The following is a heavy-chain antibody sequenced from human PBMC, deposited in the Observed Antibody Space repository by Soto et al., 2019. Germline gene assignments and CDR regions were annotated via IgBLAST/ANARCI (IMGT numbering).Heavy chain of an antibody. D-gene: IGHD2-15*01. Sequence: EVQLVESGGGLVQPGGSLRLSCAASGFTFSNYNMNWVRQAPGKGLEWVSFISSSSRPIYYADSVKGRFTISRDNARNSLYLQMNSLRADDTAVYYCARGCSGSCWFNYWGQGTLVTVSS. V-gene: IGHV3-48*01. J-gene: IGHJ4*02. CDR3: ARGCSGSCWFNY. CDR1: GFTFSNYN. CDR2: ISSSSRPI.